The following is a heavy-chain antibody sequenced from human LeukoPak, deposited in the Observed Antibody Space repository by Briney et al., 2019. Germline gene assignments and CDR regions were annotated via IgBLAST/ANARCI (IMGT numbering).Heavy chain of an antibody. CDR2: ISYDGSNK. CDR3: ARDVAYCGGDCYPDDYYYYMDV. V-gene: IGHV3-30*04. Sequence: PGGSLRLPCAASGFTFSSYAMHWVRQAPGKGLEWVAVISYDGSNKYYADSVKGRFTISRDNSKNTLYLQMNSLRAEDTAVYYCARDVAYCGGDCYPDDYYYYMDVWGKGTTVTVSS. J-gene: IGHJ6*03. D-gene: IGHD2-21*02. CDR1: GFTFSSYA.